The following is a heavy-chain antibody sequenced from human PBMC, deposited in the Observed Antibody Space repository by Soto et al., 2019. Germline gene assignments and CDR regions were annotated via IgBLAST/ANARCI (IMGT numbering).Heavy chain of an antibody. V-gene: IGHV3-21*04. Sequence: GGSLRLSCATSGFTFTNSTMNWVRQAPGEGLEWVSSITSSSYIYYADSVKGRFTISRDNAKNSLYLQMNSLRAEDTAVYYCATGTSGYYYGEFDYWGQGTLVTVSS. J-gene: IGHJ4*02. CDR3: ATGTSGYYYGEFDY. D-gene: IGHD3-22*01. CDR2: ITSSSYI. CDR1: GFTFTNST.